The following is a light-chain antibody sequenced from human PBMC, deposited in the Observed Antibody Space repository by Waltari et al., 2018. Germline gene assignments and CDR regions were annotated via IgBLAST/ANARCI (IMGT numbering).Light chain of an antibody. CDR3: AAWDDSLNGPI. CDR2: SNN. J-gene: IGLJ2*01. CDR1: SSNIGTNT. Sequence: QSVVTQAPSASGAPGQRVTISCSGSSSNIGTNTVNWYQQFPGTAPKLPIYSNNQRSSGVPDSFSGSKSGTSASLASSGLQSEDEADYYCAAWDDSLNGPIFGGGTKLTVL. V-gene: IGLV1-44*01.